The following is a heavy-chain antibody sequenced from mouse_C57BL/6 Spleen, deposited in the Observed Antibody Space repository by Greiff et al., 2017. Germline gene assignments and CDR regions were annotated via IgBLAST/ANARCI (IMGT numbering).Heavy chain of an antibody. Sequence: QVQLQQSGAELVKPGASVKISCKASGYAFSSYWMNWVKQRPGKGLEWIGQIYPGDGNTNYNGKFKGKATLTADKSSSTAYMQLSSLTSEDSAVYFCARLPICDGYDLAYWGQGTPVTVSA. CDR1: GYAFSSYW. CDR3: ARLPICDGYDLAY. D-gene: IGHD2-2*01. CDR2: IYPGDGNT. V-gene: IGHV1-80*01. J-gene: IGHJ3*01.